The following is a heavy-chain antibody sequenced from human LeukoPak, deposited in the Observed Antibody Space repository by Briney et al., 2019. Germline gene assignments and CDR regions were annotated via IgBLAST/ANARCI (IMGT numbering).Heavy chain of an antibody. CDR2: INQSGST. D-gene: IGHD4-17*01. Sequence: SETLSLTCAVYGGSFSNHYWSWIRQPPGKGLEWIGEINQSGSTNYNPSLKSRVTMSVDTSKNQFSLKLSSVTAADTAVYYCARDRPYGDYTFDYWGQGTLVTVSS. V-gene: IGHV4-34*01. CDR1: GGSFSNHY. J-gene: IGHJ4*02. CDR3: ARDRPYGDYTFDY.